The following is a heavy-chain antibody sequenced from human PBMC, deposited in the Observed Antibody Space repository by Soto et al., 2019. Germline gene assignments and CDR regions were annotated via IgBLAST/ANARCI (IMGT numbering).Heavy chain of an antibody. CDR1: GFTFSSYG. J-gene: IGHJ4*02. Sequence: GGSLRLSCAASGFTFSSYGMHWVRQAPGKGLEWVALISYDGSNKYYADSVKGRFTISRDNSKNTLYLQMNSLRAEDTAVYYCAKAREDYSNYVVYFDYWGQGTLVTVSS. V-gene: IGHV3-30*18. D-gene: IGHD4-4*01. CDR2: ISYDGSNK. CDR3: AKAREDYSNYVVYFDY.